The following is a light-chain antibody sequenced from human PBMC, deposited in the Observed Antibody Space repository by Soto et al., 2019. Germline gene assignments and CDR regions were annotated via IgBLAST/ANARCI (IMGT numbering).Light chain of an antibody. Sequence: SYELTQPPSVSVAPGQTARITCGGNNIGSKSVYWYQQKPGQAPALVVYDDSDRPSGIPERFSGSNSGNTATLTISRVEAGDEADYYCQVWDSSSVVFGGGTKVTVL. J-gene: IGLJ2*01. CDR2: DDS. V-gene: IGLV3-21*02. CDR3: QVWDSSSVV. CDR1: NIGSKS.